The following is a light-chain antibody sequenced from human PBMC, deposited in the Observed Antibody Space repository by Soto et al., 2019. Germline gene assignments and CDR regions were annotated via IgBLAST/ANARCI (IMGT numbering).Light chain of an antibody. CDR3: QQYHNLWT. CDR2: RAS. CDR1: HYIYSN. Sequence: EIVMTQSPATLSVSPGERATISCTASHYIYSNVAWFQQRPGQAPRLLIYRASTRATGTPARFSGSGSGTEFTLPITSLKSEEFALDYCQQYHNLWTVGQGTKVDIK. V-gene: IGKV3-15*01. J-gene: IGKJ1*01.